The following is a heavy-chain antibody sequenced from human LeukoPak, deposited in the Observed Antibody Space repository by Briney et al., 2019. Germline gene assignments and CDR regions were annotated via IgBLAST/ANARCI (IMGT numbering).Heavy chain of an antibody. CDR3: ARATTYYNILTGSRMYYFDY. Sequence: PGGSLRLSCAASGFTFSSYWMSWVRQAPGKGLEWVANIKQDGSEKYYVDSVKGRFTISRDNAKNSLYLQMNSPRAEDAAVYYCARATTYYNILTGSRMYYFDYWGQGTLVTVSS. CDR1: GFTFSSYW. V-gene: IGHV3-7*01. D-gene: IGHD3-9*01. CDR2: IKQDGSEK. J-gene: IGHJ4*02.